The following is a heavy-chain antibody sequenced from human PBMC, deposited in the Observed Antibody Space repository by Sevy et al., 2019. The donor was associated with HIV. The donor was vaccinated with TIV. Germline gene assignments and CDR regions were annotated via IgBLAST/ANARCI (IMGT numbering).Heavy chain of an antibody. CDR1: GFTFSSFW. D-gene: IGHD3-22*01. Sequence: GGYLRLSCAASGFTFSSFWMSWVRQAPGKGLEWVVNIKQDGSEEYFVDSVKGRFTISRDNARNSLYLQMNSLRAEDTAVYYCARGNYYESGGFPSSFDYWGQGTLVTVSS. CDR2: IKQDGSEE. CDR3: ARGNYYESGGFPSSFDY. J-gene: IGHJ4*02. V-gene: IGHV3-7*01.